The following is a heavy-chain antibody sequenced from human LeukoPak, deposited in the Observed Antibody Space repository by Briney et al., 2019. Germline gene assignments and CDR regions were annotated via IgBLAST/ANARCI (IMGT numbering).Heavy chain of an antibody. CDR1: GFSFSTNS. CDR2: ISSNSATT. J-gene: IGHJ4*02. D-gene: IGHD3-3*01. V-gene: IGHV3-48*01. CDR3: ARDDEWFDY. Sequence: GGSLRLSCAASGFSFSTNSMNWVRQVPGKGLEWISYISSNSATTYYADSVKGQFTISRDNAKNSLYLHMNSLRADDTAVYYCARDDEWFDYWGQGTLVTVSS.